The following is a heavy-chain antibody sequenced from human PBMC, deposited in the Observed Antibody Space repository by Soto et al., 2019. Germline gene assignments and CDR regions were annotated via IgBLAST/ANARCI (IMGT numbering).Heavy chain of an antibody. J-gene: IGHJ6*02. V-gene: IGHV1-18*04. D-gene: IGHD2-15*01. CDR3: ARFSGGSYNTYYFYYGMDV. Sequence: ASVKVSCKASGYTFTSYGISWVRQAPGQGLDWMGWISAYNGNTKYAQDLQGRVAMTTDTSTSTAYMELRSLRSDDTAVYYCARFSGGSYNTYYFYYGMDVWGQGTTVTVSS. CDR1: GYTFTSYG. CDR2: ISAYNGNT.